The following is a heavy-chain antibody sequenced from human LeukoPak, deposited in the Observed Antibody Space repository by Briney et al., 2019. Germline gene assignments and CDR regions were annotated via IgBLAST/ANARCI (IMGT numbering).Heavy chain of an antibody. V-gene: IGHV4-59*12. CDR2: IYYSGST. J-gene: IGHJ4*02. Sequence: SETLSLTCTVSGGSITSYYWSWIRQPPGKGLEWIGYIYYSGSTNYNPSLTSRVTISVDTSKNQFSLKLSSVTAADTAVYYCARRRWLVYFDYWGQGTLVTVSS. CDR1: GGSITSYY. D-gene: IGHD6-19*01. CDR3: ARRRWLVYFDY.